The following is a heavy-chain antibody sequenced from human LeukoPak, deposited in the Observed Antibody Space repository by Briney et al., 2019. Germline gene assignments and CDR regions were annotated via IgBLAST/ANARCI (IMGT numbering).Heavy chain of an antibody. CDR1: GGSISSGGYY. D-gene: IGHD4-17*01. J-gene: IGHJ4*02. V-gene: IGHV4-31*03. Sequence: SETLSLTCTVSGGSISSGGYYWSWIRQHPGKGLEWIGYIYYSGSTYYNPSLKSRVTISVDTSKNQFSLKLSSVPAADTAVYYCAREAQTTVTTSFDYWGQGALVTVSS. CDR3: AREAQTTVTTSFDY. CDR2: IYYSGST.